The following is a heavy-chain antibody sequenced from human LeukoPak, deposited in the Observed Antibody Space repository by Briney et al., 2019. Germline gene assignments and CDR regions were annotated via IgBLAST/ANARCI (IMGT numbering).Heavy chain of an antibody. D-gene: IGHD6-19*01. CDR3: AKDEEAGTDY. V-gene: IGHV3-66*01. J-gene: IGHJ4*02. CDR2: IYSGGTT. CDR1: GFTVSSNY. Sequence: QTGGSLRLSRAASGFTVSSNYMSWVRQAPGKGLEWVSVIYSGGTTYYADSVKGRFTISRDTSKNTLYLQMNSLRAEDTAVYYCAKDEEAGTDYWGQGTLVTVSS.